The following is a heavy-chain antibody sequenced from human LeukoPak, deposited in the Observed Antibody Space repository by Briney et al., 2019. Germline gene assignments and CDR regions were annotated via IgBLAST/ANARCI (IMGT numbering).Heavy chain of an antibody. CDR3: AKTGNYHHNWFDP. CDR1: GFTFSSYD. V-gene: IGHV3-23*01. CDR2: ISGSGGST. Sequence: GGSLRLSCAASGFTFSSYDMSWVRQAPGKGLEWVSGISGSGGSTYYADSVKGRFTISRDNSKNTLYLQMNSLRTEDTAVYYCAKTGNYHHNWFDPWGQGTLVTVSS. J-gene: IGHJ5*02. D-gene: IGHD3-10*01.